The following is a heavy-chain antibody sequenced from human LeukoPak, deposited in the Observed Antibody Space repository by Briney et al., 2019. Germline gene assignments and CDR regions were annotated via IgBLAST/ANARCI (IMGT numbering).Heavy chain of an antibody. V-gene: IGHV3-23*01. CDR2: ISGSGGST. J-gene: IGHJ4*02. Sequence: GGSLRLSCAASGFTFSSYAMSWVRQAPGKGLEWVSAISGSGGSTYYADSVKGRFTISRDNSKNTLYLQMNSLRAEDTAVYYCASIVGEEWYFDYWGQGTLVTVSS. D-gene: IGHD1-26*01. CDR1: GFTFSSYA. CDR3: ASIVGEEWYFDY.